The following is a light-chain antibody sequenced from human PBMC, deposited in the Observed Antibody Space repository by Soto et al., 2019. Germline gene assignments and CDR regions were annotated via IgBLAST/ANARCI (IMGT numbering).Light chain of an antibody. CDR3: QQYGSSSWT. V-gene: IGKV3-20*01. J-gene: IGKJ1*01. CDR1: QSVSSSY. CDR2: GTS. Sequence: EIVLTQSPGTLSLSPGERATLSCRASQSVSSSYLAWYQQKPGQAPRLLIYGTSSRATAIPDRFSGSGSGTDCTLTISRLEPEDFAVYYCQQYGSSSWTFGQGT.